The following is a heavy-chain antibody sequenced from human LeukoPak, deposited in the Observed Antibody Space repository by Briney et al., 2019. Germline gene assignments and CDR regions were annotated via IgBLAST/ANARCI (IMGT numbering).Heavy chain of an antibody. Sequence: GASVTVSCKASGYTFTIYYMHWVRQAPGQGLEWMGLINPSGGSTSYAQKFQGRVTMTRDTSTSTVYMELSSLRSEDTAVYYCARDGMVVTAMDSFDYWGQGTLVTVSS. V-gene: IGHV1-46*01. CDR3: ARDGMVVTAMDSFDY. CDR2: INPSGGST. CDR1: GYTFTIYY. J-gene: IGHJ4*02. D-gene: IGHD2-21*02.